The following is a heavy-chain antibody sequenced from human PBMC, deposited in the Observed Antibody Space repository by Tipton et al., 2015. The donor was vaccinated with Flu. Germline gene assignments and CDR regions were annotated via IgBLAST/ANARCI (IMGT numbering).Heavy chain of an antibody. CDR1: GFTFSHYW. CDR3: ARDLRGYQLLGLGLGY. J-gene: IGHJ4*02. V-gene: IGHV3-7*01. Sequence: SLRLSCATSGFTFSHYWMNWVRQAPGKGPEWVANINQDGSEKHYVESVKGRFTISRDNAKNSLYLQMNSLRADDTAVYYCARDLRGYQLLGLGLGYWGQGTLVTVSS. CDR2: INQDGSEK. D-gene: IGHD2-2*01.